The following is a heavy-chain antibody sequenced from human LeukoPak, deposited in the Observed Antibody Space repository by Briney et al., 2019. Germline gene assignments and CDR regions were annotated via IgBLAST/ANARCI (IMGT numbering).Heavy chain of an antibody. CDR3: AKDPTSYYYDSSVDY. V-gene: IGHV3-30*02. Sequence: GGSLRLSCAASGFTLSSYGMHWVRQAPGKGLEWVAFIRYDGSNKYYADSVKGRFTISRDNSKNTLYLQMNSLRAEDTAVYYCAKDPTSYYYDSSVDYWGQGTLVTVSS. D-gene: IGHD3-22*01. J-gene: IGHJ4*02. CDR2: IRYDGSNK. CDR1: GFTLSSYG.